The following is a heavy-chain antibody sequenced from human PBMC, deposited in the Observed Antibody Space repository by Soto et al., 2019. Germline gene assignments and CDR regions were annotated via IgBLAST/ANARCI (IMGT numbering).Heavy chain of an antibody. Sequence: QITLKESGPTLVKPTQTLTLTCTFSGFSLSTSGVGVGWIRQPPGKALEWLALIYWDDDKRYSPSLKSRLTIPKDTSKNQMVLTMTNVDPVDTATSYCAHRRPYCSGGSCYSGFDYWGQGTLVTVSS. CDR1: GFSLSTSGVG. V-gene: IGHV2-5*02. CDR2: IYWDDDK. D-gene: IGHD2-15*01. J-gene: IGHJ4*02. CDR3: AHRRPYCSGGSCYSGFDY.